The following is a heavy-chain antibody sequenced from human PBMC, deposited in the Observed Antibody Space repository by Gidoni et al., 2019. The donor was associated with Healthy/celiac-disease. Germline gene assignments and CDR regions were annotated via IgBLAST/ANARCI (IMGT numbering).Heavy chain of an antibody. CDR1: GFTFDDYT. CDR2: ISWDGGST. J-gene: IGHJ4*02. CDR3: AKAMITFGGVIGPLDY. Sequence: EVQLVESGGVVVQPGGSLRLSCAASGFTFDDYTMHWVRQAPGKGLEWVSLISWDGGSTYYADSVKGRFTISRDNSKNSLYLQMNSLRTEDTALYYCAKAMITFGGVIGPLDYWGQGTLVTVSS. D-gene: IGHD3-16*02. V-gene: IGHV3-43*01.